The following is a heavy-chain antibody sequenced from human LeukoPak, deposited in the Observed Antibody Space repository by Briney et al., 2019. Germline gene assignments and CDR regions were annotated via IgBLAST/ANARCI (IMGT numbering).Heavy chain of an antibody. Sequence: GGSLRLSCAASGFTFDDYGMSWVRQAPGKGLEWVSGINWSGRSTGYAESVKGRFTISRDNAKNSLYLQMNSLRAEDTAVYYCASEYSSSSHYFDYWGQGTLVTVSS. CDR1: GFTFDDYG. D-gene: IGHD6-6*01. CDR2: INWSGRST. CDR3: ASEYSSSSHYFDY. J-gene: IGHJ4*02. V-gene: IGHV3-20*04.